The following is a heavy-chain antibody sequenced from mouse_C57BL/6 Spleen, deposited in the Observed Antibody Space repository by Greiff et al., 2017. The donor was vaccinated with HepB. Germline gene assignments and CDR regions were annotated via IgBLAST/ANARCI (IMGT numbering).Heavy chain of an antibody. V-gene: IGHV1-4*01. D-gene: IGHD1-1*01. Sequence: QVQLQQSGAELARPGASVKMSCKASGYTFTSYTMHWVKQRPGQGLEWIGYINPSSGYTKYNQKFKDKATLTADKSSSTAYMQLSSLTSEDSAVYYCARSPQGYGSHYYAMDYWGQGTSVTVSS. CDR1: GYTFTSYT. CDR3: ARSPQGYGSHYYAMDY. CDR2: INPSSGYT. J-gene: IGHJ4*01.